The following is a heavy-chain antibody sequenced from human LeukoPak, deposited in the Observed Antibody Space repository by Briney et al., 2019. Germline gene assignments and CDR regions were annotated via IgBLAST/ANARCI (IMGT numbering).Heavy chain of an antibody. CDR3: ARVVEPISSQGDYYYYMDV. CDR1: GGSISSGGYY. CDR2: IYYSGST. D-gene: IGHD2-2*01. V-gene: IGHV4-31*03. J-gene: IGHJ6*03. Sequence: SETLSLTCTVSGGSISSGGYYWSWIRQHPGKGLEWIGYIYYSGSTYYNPSLKSRVTVTVDTSKNQFSLKLSSVTAADTAVYYCARVVEPISSQGDYYYYMDVWGKGTTVTVSS.